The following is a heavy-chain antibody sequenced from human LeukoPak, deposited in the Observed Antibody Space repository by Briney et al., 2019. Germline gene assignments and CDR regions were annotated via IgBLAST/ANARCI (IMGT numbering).Heavy chain of an antibody. Sequence: GGSLRLSCAASGFTFSSYAMHWVRQAPGKGLEWVAVISYDGSNKYYADSVKGRFTISRDNSKNTLYPQMNSLRAEDTAVYYCARGGGDFWSGYYYFDYWGQGTLVTVSS. J-gene: IGHJ4*02. CDR2: ISYDGSNK. V-gene: IGHV3-30-3*01. CDR1: GFTFSSYA. D-gene: IGHD3-3*01. CDR3: ARGGGDFWSGYYYFDY.